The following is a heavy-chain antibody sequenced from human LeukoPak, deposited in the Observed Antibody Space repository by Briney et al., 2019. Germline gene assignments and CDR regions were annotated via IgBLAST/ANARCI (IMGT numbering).Heavy chain of an antibody. Sequence: GGSLRLSCAASRFTFSSYAMHWVRQAPGKGLEWVAVISYDASNKYYTDSVKGRFTISRDNSINTLYLHMNSLRDEDTAVYYCARDQTPFYWGQGSLVTVSS. J-gene: IGHJ4*02. CDR1: RFTFSSYA. CDR3: ARDQTPFY. D-gene: IGHD2-15*01. V-gene: IGHV3-30*04. CDR2: ISYDASNK.